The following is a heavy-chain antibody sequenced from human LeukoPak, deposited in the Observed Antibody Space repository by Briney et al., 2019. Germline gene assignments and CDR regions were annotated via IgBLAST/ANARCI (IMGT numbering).Heavy chain of an antibody. Sequence: GGSLRLSCAASGFTFTNYNMNWVRQAPGKGLEWVSSISSSSSYIYYADSVKGRFTISRDNAKNSLYLQMNSLRAEDTAVYYCARVYSGYVGYWGQGTLVTVSS. V-gene: IGHV3-21*01. D-gene: IGHD5-12*01. CDR3: ARVYSGYVGY. CDR2: ISSSSSYI. CDR1: GFTFTNYN. J-gene: IGHJ4*02.